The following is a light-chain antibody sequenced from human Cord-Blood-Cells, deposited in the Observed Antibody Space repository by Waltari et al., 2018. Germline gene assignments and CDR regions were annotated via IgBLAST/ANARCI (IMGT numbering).Light chain of an antibody. V-gene: IGKV1-13*02. CDR2: DAS. Sequence: AIQLTQSPSLLSAFVGDRVTITCRARQVISSALAWYQQKPGKAPKLLIYDASSLESGVPSRFSGSGSGTDFTLTISSLQPEDFATYYCQQFNSYPQTFGQGTKVEIK. CDR3: QQFNSYPQT. J-gene: IGKJ1*01. CDR1: QVISSA.